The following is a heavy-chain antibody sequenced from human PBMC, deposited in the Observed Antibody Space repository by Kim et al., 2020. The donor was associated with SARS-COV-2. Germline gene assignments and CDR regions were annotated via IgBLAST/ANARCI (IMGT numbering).Heavy chain of an antibody. V-gene: IGHV3-66*04. Sequence: GGSLRLSCAVSGFSVSGDYMNWVRQAPGKGLEWVSVIYSGGATFYADSVKGRFTISRDSSKNTLYLQMNSLRVEDTAVYYCARHEWFWYWCLGTWATVSS. CDR3: ARHEWFWY. CDR2: IYSGGAT. CDR1: GFSVSGDY. D-gene: IGHD3-3*01. J-gene: IGHJ4*02.